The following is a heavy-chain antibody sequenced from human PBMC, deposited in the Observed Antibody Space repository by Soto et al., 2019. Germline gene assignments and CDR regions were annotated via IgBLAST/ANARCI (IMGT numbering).Heavy chain of an antibody. D-gene: IGHD2-2*01. J-gene: IGHJ6*03. V-gene: IGHV1-24*01. CDR1: GYTLTELS. CDR3: ATLDIVVVPAASRHYYYYYMDV. Sequence: ASVKVSCKVSGYTLTELSMHWVRQAPGKGLEWMGGFDPEDGETIYAQKFQGRVTMTEDTSTDTAYMELSSLRFEDTAVYYCATLDIVVVPAASRHYYYYYMDVWGKGTTVTVSS. CDR2: FDPEDGET.